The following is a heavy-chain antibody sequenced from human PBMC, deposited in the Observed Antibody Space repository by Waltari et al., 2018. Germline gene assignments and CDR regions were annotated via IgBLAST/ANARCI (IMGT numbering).Heavy chain of an antibody. Sequence: VRQAPGKGLEWVSYISSSSSTIYYADSVKGRFTISRDNAKNSLYLQMNSLRAEDTAVYYCARGKWYYGSGVPPHGMDVWGQGTTVTVSS. J-gene: IGHJ6*02. CDR3: ARGKWYYGSGVPPHGMDV. D-gene: IGHD3-10*01. V-gene: IGHV3-48*01. CDR2: ISSSSSTI.